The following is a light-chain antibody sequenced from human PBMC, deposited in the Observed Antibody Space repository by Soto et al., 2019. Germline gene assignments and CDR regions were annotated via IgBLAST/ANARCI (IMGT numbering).Light chain of an antibody. V-gene: IGLV1-47*01. CDR2: RNS. CDR3: AGWEDSLNGVG. J-gene: IGLJ2*01. CDR1: SSNIGSNY. Sequence: QSVLTQPPSVSGTPGQRVTISCSGSSSNIGSNYVFWYQQLPGTAPKLLIYRNSQRPSGVPDRFSGSKSGTSASLAISGLRSGDEADYYCAGWEDSLNGVGFGGGTQLTVL.